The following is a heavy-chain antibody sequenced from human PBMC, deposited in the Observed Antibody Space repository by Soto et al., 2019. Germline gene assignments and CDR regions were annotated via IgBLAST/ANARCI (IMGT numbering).Heavy chain of an antibody. CDR3: ARSSLGILRFLEWSVDY. Sequence: EVQLVESGGGLVKPGGSLRLSCAASGFSFSTYTMSWVRQAPGKGLEWVSSISSSSSYIYYSDSMKGRFTISRDNAKNSLCLQMNSLRLEDTAVYYCARSSLGILRFLEWSVDYWGQGTLVTVSS. J-gene: IGHJ4*02. CDR2: ISSSSSYI. CDR1: GFSFSTYT. D-gene: IGHD3-3*01. V-gene: IGHV3-21*01.